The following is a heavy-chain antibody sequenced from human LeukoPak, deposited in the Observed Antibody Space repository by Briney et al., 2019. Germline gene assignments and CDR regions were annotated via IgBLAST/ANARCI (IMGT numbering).Heavy chain of an antibody. Sequence: SLRLSCAASGFTFDDYAMHWVRQAPGKGLEWVSGISWNSGSIGYADSVKGRFTISRDNAKNSLYLQMNSLRAEDTAVYYCARDRDGYPAYWGQGTLVTVSS. V-gene: IGHV3-9*01. CDR1: GFTFDDYA. CDR3: ARDRDGYPAY. J-gene: IGHJ4*02. D-gene: IGHD5-24*01. CDR2: ISWNSGSI.